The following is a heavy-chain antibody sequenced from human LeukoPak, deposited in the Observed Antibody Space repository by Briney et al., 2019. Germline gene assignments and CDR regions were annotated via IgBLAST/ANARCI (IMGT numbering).Heavy chain of an antibody. CDR1: GFTFSSYS. V-gene: IGHV3-21*01. CDR2: ISSSSSYI. CDR3: ARDSEVRIAVAGTGNDY. Sequence: GGSLRLSCAASGFTFSSYSMNWVRQAPGKGLEWVSSISSSSSYIYYADSVEGRFTISRDNAKNSLYLQMNSLRAEDTAVYYCARDSEVRIAVAGTGNDYWGQGTLVTVSS. J-gene: IGHJ4*02. D-gene: IGHD6-19*01.